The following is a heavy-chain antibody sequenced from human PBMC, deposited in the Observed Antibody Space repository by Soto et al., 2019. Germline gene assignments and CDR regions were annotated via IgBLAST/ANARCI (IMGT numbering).Heavy chain of an antibody. V-gene: IGHV3-30*03. CDR2: ISIRGGDE. D-gene: IGHD6-6*01. CDR1: GFTFSSYA. CDR3: ARGTIVARQHLDY. Sequence: QVQLVESGGGVVQPGKSLRLSCAASGFTFSSYAMHWARQAPGKGLEWVTVISIRGGDEYYAESVRGRFTISRDDSKNTLHLQMDSLGVEDTAVYYCARGTIVARQHLDYWGQGTLVTVSS. J-gene: IGHJ4*02.